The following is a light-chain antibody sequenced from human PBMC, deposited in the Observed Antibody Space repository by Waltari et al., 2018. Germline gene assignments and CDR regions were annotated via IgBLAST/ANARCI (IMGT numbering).Light chain of an antibody. J-gene: IGKJ1*01. CDR2: GVS. CDR1: QSVVND. CDR3: LQYNNWPPWT. Sequence: EIVMTQSPDTLSASPGERVTLSCRASQSVVNDLAGYQQRPGQAPRLLLYGVSRRATGVAARFSGSGSGTEFSLTISSLQSEDFAVYYCLQYNNWPPWTFGQGTKVEIK. V-gene: IGKV3-15*01.